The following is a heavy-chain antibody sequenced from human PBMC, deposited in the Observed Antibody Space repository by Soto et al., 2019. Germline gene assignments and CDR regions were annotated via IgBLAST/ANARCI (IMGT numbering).Heavy chain of an antibody. CDR1: GYTFTSYD. J-gene: IGHJ5*02. CDR3: ARTGSSWDGNWFDT. V-gene: IGHV1-8*01. CDR2: MNANSGNT. D-gene: IGHD6-13*01. Sequence: QVQLVQSGAAVKKPGASVKVSCKASGYTFTSYDINWVRQATGQGLERMGWMNANSGNTGYAQKFQGRVTMTRNTSISTAYMELSSLRSEDTAVYYCARTGSSWDGNWFDTWVQGTLVTAAS.